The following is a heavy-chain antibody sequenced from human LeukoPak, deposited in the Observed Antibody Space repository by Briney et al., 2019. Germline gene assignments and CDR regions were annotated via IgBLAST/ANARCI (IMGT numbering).Heavy chain of an antibody. V-gene: IGHV1-46*01. CDR1: GYTFTSYY. Sequence: GSVKVSCKASGYTFTSYYMHWVRQAPGQGLEWMGIINPSGGSTSYAQKFQGRVTMTRDTSTSTVYMELSSLRSEDTAVYYCARDERIAGSIDYWGQGTLVTVSS. CDR2: INPSGGST. D-gene: IGHD2-15*01. J-gene: IGHJ4*02. CDR3: ARDERIAGSIDY.